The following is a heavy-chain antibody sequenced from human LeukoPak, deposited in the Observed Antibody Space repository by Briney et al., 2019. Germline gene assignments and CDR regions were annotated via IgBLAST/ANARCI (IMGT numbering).Heavy chain of an antibody. V-gene: IGHV3-11*01. Sequence: GGSLRLSCAASGFTFSDYYMSWIRQAPGKGLEWLSYISIGGSTIYYAYSVKVLFTISRDNDKNSLYLQMNSLRAEDTAVYYCARHLVVATYDYWGQGTLVTVSS. CDR1: GFTFSDYY. CDR2: ISIGGSTI. CDR3: ARHLVVATYDY. D-gene: IGHD2-21*01. J-gene: IGHJ4*02.